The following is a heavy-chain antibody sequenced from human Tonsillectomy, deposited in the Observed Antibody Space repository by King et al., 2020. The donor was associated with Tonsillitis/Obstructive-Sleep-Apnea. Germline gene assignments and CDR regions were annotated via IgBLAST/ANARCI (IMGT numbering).Heavy chain of an antibody. V-gene: IGHV3-21*06. CDR2: ITSNSIYI. Sequence: VQLVESGGGMVKPGGSLRLSCAASGFTFRSYSLNWVRQAPGKGLEWVSSITSNSIYIYYADSVKGRFTISRDNAKNSLYLQMNSLTTEDTAVYYCARDFGGYNWSSRFDYWGQGTLVTVSS. CDR1: GFTFRSYS. D-gene: IGHD1-20*01. CDR3: ARDFGGYNWSSRFDY. J-gene: IGHJ4*02.